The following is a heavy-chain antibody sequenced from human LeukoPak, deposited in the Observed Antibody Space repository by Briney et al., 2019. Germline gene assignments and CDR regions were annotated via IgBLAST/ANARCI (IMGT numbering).Heavy chain of an antibody. Sequence: GGSLRLSCAASGFTFNSYGIHWVRQAPGKGLEWVAVIWYDGNNKYYADSVKGRFAISRDSSKNTMYLQMNSLRAEDTAVYYCAREHTTVTSLLDYWGQGTLVTVSS. V-gene: IGHV3-33*01. CDR1: GFTFNSYG. J-gene: IGHJ4*02. CDR2: IWYDGNNK. D-gene: IGHD4-17*01. CDR3: AREHTTVTSLLDY.